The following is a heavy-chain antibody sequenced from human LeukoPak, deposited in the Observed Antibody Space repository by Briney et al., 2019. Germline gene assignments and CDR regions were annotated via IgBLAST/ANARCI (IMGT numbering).Heavy chain of an antibody. V-gene: IGHV4-59*01. CDR3: ARGRRLAGYYYYGMDV. J-gene: IGHJ6*02. CDR2: IYYSGST. CDR1: GGSISSDY. D-gene: IGHD6-19*01. Sequence: SETLSLTCTVSGGSISSDYWSWIRQPPGKGLEWIGYIYYSGSTNYNPSLKSRVTISVDTSENQFSLKLSSVTAADTAVYYCARGRRLAGYYYYGMDVWGQGTTVTVSS.